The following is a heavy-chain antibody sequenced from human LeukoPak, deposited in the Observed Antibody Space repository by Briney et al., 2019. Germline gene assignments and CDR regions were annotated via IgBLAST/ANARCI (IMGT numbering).Heavy chain of an antibody. Sequence: ASVKVSCKASGYTFTSYYMHWVRQAPGQGLEWMGIINPSGGSTSYAQKFQGRVTMTRDTSTSTVYMELSSLRSEDTAVYYCAILAAAGGDGRAWGKFDYWGQGTLVTVSS. J-gene: IGHJ4*02. CDR3: AILAAAGGDGRAWGKFDY. D-gene: IGHD6-13*01. V-gene: IGHV1-46*01. CDR2: INPSGGST. CDR1: GYTFTSYY.